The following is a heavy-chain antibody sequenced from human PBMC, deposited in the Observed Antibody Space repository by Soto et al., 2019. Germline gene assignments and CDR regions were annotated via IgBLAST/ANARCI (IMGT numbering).Heavy chain of an antibody. Sequence: QVQLVESGGGFVKPGGSLRLSCTASGFTFSNYYMNWIRQAPGKGLEWVSYISSSSNYINYADSVKGRFTISRDNAKXXXXXXXXXXXXXXXXXXXXXXARGRSGGSSADYWGQGTLVTVSS. CDR1: GFTFSNYY. CDR3: XXARGRSGGSSADY. V-gene: IGHV3-11*05. J-gene: IGHJ4*02. D-gene: IGHD2-15*01. CDR2: ISSSSNYI.